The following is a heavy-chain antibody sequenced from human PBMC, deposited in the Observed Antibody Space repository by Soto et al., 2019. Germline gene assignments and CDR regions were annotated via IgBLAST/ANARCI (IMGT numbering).Heavy chain of an antibody. Sequence: QVQLVQSGAEVKKPGSSVKVSCKASGGTFSSYTISWVRQAPGQGLEWMGRIIPILCIANYAQKFEGRVTITADKSTSTAYTELSSLRSEDTAVYYCARDDGLAYCGGDCYSWGQGTLVTVSS. V-gene: IGHV1-69*02. J-gene: IGHJ4*02. CDR2: IIPILCIA. CDR3: ARDDGLAYCGGDCYS. D-gene: IGHD2-21*02. CDR1: GGTFSSYT.